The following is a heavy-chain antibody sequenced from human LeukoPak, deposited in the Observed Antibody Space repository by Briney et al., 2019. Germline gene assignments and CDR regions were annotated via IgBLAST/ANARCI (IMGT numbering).Heavy chain of an antibody. J-gene: IGHJ4*02. Sequence: GGSLRLSCAASGFTFSSYSMNWVRQAPGKGLEWVSSISSSGSYMYYADSVKGRFTISRDNDKNSLYLQMSSLRAEDTAAYFCAKLGSSTVAFDHWGQGTLVTVSS. D-gene: IGHD6-6*01. CDR3: AKLGSSTVAFDH. V-gene: IGHV3-21*04. CDR2: ISSSGSYM. CDR1: GFTFSSYS.